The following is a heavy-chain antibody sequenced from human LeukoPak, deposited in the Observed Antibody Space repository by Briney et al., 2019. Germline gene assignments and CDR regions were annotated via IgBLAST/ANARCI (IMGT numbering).Heavy chain of an antibody. D-gene: IGHD4-17*01. CDR2: IIPIFGTA. CDR1: GGTFSSYA. Sequence: ASVKVSCKASGGTFSSYAISWVRQAPRQGLEWMGGIIPIFGTANYAQKFQGRVTITADKSTSTAYMELSSLRSEDTAVYYCARDLYGDYGDDYWGQGTLVTVSS. V-gene: IGHV1-69*06. CDR3: ARDLYGDYGDDY. J-gene: IGHJ4*02.